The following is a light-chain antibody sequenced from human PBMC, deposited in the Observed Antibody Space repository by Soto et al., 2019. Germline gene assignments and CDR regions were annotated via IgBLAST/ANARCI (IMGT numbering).Light chain of an antibody. CDR1: QSISTY. V-gene: IGKV1-39*01. CDR3: QQSYSTPWT. Sequence: DIQMTQSPSSLSASVGDRVTITCRASQSISTYLNWYQQKPGKAPEFVIYAASSLQSGVPSRFSGSGSGTDFTLTINSLQPEDFATYYCQQSYSTPWTFGQGTKVEIK. CDR2: AAS. J-gene: IGKJ1*01.